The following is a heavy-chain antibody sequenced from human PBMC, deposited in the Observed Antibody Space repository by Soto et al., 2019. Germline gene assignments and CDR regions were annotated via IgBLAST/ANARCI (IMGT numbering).Heavy chain of an antibody. CDR1: GFTFDDYA. CDR3: VRGRYGSEIH. D-gene: IGHD3-10*01. V-gene: IGHV3-53*04. CDR2: LYNGGAT. Sequence: GGSLRLSCSASGFTFDDYAMHWVRQAPGKGLEWVSLLYNGGATHYAASVKGRFTISSHSSQNTLFLQMNSLRTEDTATYYCVRGRYGSEIHWGQGTKVTVSS. J-gene: IGHJ4*02.